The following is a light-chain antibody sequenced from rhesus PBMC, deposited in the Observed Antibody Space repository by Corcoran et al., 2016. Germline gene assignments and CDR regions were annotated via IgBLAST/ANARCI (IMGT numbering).Light chain of an antibody. V-gene: IGKV1-32*03. CDR3: RQSDSNPSC. J-gene: IGKJ2*01. CDR1: QDSMSY. CDR2: SSD. Sequence: DTQMSQSPSSLSASVGDRVTVSCRASQDSMSYVNWYQQKPGKAPKLLIYSSDSVPSGVPSSCSGSGSGTVFTLTVSRLQPDDFAASFCRQSDSNPSCFGQGTKVE.